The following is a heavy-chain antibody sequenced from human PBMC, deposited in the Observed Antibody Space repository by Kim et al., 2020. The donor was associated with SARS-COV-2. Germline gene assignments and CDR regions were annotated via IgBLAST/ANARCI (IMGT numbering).Heavy chain of an antibody. Sequence: GGSLRLSCAASGPSFDSSAMNWVRQAPGKGLEWVAVISYDGRNDEYADSVKGRFTISRDNSKSRLYLEMNRMRLEDTALYYCARGNYYESVSLSDYYNGMDVWGQGTTVTVPS. CDR1: GPSFDSSA. CDR2: ISYDGRND. J-gene: IGHJ6*02. V-gene: IGHV3-30-3*01. CDR3: ARGNYYESVSLSDYYNGMDV. D-gene: IGHD3-10*01.